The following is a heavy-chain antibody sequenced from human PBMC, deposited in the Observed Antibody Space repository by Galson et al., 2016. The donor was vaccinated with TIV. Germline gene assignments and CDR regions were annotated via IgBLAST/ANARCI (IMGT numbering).Heavy chain of an antibody. D-gene: IGHD6-6*01. CDR1: RFTFSSYG. J-gene: IGHJ4*02. CDR2: ISYDGRDT. CDR3: AKDFYSTSSGLS. V-gene: IGHV3-30*18. Sequence: SLRLSCAASRFTFSSYGMHWVRQAPGKGLEWVALISYDGRDTNYADSVKGRFTISRDNSKNTLYLQMGSLRREDKALYYCAKDFYSTSSGLSWGQGTLVTVSS.